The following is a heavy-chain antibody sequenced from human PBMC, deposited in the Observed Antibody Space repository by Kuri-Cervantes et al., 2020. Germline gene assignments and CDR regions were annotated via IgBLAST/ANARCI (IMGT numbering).Heavy chain of an antibody. CDR2: IKSKTDGGTT. D-gene: IGHD3-10*01. V-gene: IGHV3-15*01. CDR3: TTEFYYDSGSYYGDY. CDR1: GFTFINAW. Sequence: GESLKISCAASGFTFINAWMTWVRQAPGEGLEWVGRIKSKTDGGTTDYAAPVKGRFTISRDDSKNTLYLQMDSLKTEDTAVYYCTTEFYYDSGSYYGDYWGQGNLVTVSS. J-gene: IGHJ4*02.